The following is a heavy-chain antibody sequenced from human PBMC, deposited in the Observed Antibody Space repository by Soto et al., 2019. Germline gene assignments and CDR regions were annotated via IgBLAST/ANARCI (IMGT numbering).Heavy chain of an antibody. CDR3: ARLGYCSGGSCYKSFDY. J-gene: IGHJ4*02. CDR2: IYYSGST. D-gene: IGHD2-15*01. V-gene: IGHV4-59*01. CDR1: GFSISSYY. Sequence: PSETLSLTCTVSGFSISSYYWSWIRHPPEKGLEWIGYIYYSGSTNYNPSLKSRVTISVDTSKNQFSLKLSSVTAADTAVYYCARLGYCSGGSCYKSFDYWGQGTLVTVSS.